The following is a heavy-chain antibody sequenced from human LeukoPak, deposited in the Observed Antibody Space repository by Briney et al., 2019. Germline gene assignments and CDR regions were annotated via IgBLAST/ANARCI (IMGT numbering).Heavy chain of an antibody. CDR1: GFSFSPTW. CDR2: ITSDGTSI. J-gene: IGHJ4*02. Sequence: PGGSLRLSCAASGFSFSPTWMHWVRQPPGQGLVWVARITSDGTSISYAESVKGRFTISRDNAKNTLYLQMNSLRVGDTAIYYCARDWYHAIDYWGQGTLATVSS. CDR3: ARDWYHAIDY. V-gene: IGHV3-74*03. D-gene: IGHD2-2*01.